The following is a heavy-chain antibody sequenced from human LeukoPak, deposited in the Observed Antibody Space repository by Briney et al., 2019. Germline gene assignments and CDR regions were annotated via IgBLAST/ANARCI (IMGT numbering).Heavy chain of an antibody. Sequence: GGSLRLSCEASGFTFNNYWMSWVRQSPGKGLEWVANIKQDGSARYYVDSVKGRFTISRDNAKNSLYLQLNSLRAEDTAVYYCARDLMGIAYRGAFYYWGQGTLVTVSS. D-gene: IGHD6-13*01. V-gene: IGHV3-7*03. CDR2: IKQDGSAR. J-gene: IGHJ4*02. CDR3: ARDLMGIAYRGAFYY. CDR1: GFTFNNYW.